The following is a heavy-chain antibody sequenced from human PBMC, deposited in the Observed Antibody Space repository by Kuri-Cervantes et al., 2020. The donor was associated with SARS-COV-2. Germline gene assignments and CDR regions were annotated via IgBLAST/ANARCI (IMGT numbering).Heavy chain of an antibody. Sequence: GESLKISCAASGFTFSSYAMHWVRQAPGKGLEWVAFIRYDGSNKYYADSVKGRFTLSRDNSKNTLYLQMNSLRAEDTAVYYCAKDRPDIADWYFDLWGRGTLVTVSS. CDR2: IRYDGSNK. CDR1: GFTFSSYA. J-gene: IGHJ2*01. D-gene: IGHD2-15*01. CDR3: AKDRPDIADWYFDL. V-gene: IGHV3-30*02.